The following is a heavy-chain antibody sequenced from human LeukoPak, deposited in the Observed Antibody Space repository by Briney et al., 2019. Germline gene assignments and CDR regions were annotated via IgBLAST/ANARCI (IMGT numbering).Heavy chain of an antibody. Sequence: PEGSLRLSCAASGFTFSGYAMSWVRQAPGKGLEWVSAINNNGGNTYYADSVKGRFTISRDNSKNTLYLQMNSLRAEDTAVYYCAKPSGAIAVDYWGQGTLVTASS. J-gene: IGHJ4*02. CDR2: INNNGGNT. CDR1: GFTFSGYA. V-gene: IGHV3-23*01. D-gene: IGHD3-16*02. CDR3: AKPSGAIAVDY.